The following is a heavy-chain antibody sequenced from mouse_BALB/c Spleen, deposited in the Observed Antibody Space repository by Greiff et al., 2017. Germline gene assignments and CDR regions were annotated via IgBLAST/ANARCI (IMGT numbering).Heavy chain of an antibody. D-gene: IGHD1-1*01. CDR3: ARDDGNYEFAY. J-gene: IGHJ3*01. V-gene: IGHV2-2*02. CDR2: IWSGGST. Sequence: VMLVESGPGLVQPSQSLSITCTVSGFSLTSYGVHWVRQSPGKGLEWLGVIWSGGSTDYNAAFISRLSISKDNSKSQVFFKMNSLQANDTAIYYCARDDGNYEFAYWGQGTLVTVSA. CDR1: GFSLTSYG.